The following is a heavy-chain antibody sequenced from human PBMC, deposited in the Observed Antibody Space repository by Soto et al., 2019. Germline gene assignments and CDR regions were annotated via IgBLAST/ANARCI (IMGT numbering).Heavy chain of an antibody. Sequence: EVQLLESGGGLVQPGGSLRLSCAASGVTFSSYAMSWVRQAPGKGLEWVSAISGSGGSTYYADSVKGRFTISRDNSKNTLYLQMNSLRAEDTAVYYCAKEVEYSSSWSDIDYWGLGTLVTVAS. CDR2: ISGSGGST. CDR1: GVTFSSYA. D-gene: IGHD6-13*01. V-gene: IGHV3-23*01. J-gene: IGHJ4*02. CDR3: AKEVEYSSSWSDIDY.